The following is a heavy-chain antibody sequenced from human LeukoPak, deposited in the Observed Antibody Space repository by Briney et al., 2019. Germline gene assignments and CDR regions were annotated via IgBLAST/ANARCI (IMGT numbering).Heavy chain of an antibody. D-gene: IGHD6-6*01. CDR3: ARDGYSSSSFTPFDY. J-gene: IGHJ4*02. CDR2: IIPIFGTA. V-gene: IGHV1-69*13. Sequence: SVKVSCKASGGTFSSYAISWVRQAPGQGLEWMGGIIPIFGTANYAQKFQGRVTITADESTSTAYMELSSLRSEDTAVYYCARDGYSSSSFTPFDYWGQGTLVTVSS. CDR1: GGTFSSYA.